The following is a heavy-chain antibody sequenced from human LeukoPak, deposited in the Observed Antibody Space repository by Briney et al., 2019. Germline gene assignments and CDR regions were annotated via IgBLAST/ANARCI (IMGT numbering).Heavy chain of an antibody. D-gene: IGHD2-21*01. CDR2: INTVACYI. CDR1: GFTFSSFS. V-gene: IGHV3-21*01. Sequence: GGSLRLSCAASGFTFSSFSINWVRQSPGKGREWVSSINTVACYIYSADSVRGRFTISRDNAKNSLYLQMNSLRAEDTGVYYCARLRRNGDSGGFYYYYDSWGQGTLVTVSS. J-gene: IGHJ4*02. CDR3: ARLRRNGDSGGFYYYYDS.